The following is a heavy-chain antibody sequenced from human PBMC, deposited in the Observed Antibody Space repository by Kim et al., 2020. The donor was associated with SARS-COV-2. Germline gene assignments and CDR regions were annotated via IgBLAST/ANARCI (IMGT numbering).Heavy chain of an antibody. Sequence: SETLSLTCAVSGGSISSSNWWRWVRQPPGKLLEWIGESYHSGSNYYNPSLKSRVTISGDKSKNQFSLQLSSVTAADTAVYYCARAPGGQITDFDYWGQGTLVTVSS. D-gene: IGHD3-10*01. J-gene: IGHJ4*02. CDR3: ARAPGGQITDFDY. CDR2: SYHSGSN. CDR1: GGSISSSNW. V-gene: IGHV4-4*02.